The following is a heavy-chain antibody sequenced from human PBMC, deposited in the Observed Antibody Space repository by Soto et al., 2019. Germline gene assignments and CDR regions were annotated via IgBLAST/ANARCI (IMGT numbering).Heavy chain of an antibody. Sequence: GGSLRLSCAASGFTFSGSAMHWVRQASGKGLEWVGRIRSKANSYATAYAASVKGRFTISRDDSKNTAYLQMNSLKTGDTAVYYCTRHDSNYDFWSGSPPRYGMDVWGQGTTVTVSS. CDR2: IRSKANSYAT. J-gene: IGHJ6*02. CDR1: GFTFSGSA. V-gene: IGHV3-73*01. CDR3: TRHDSNYDFWSGSPPRYGMDV. D-gene: IGHD3-3*01.